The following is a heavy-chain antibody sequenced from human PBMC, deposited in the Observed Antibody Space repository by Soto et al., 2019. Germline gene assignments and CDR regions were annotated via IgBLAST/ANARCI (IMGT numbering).Heavy chain of an antibody. Sequence: HLGGSLRLSCAASGFTFSSYAMSWVRQAPGKGLEWVSAISGSGGSTYYADSVKGRFTISRDNSKNTLYLQMNSLRAEDTAVYYCAKGERYSYRYGYWGQGTLVTVSS. CDR2: ISGSGGST. CDR3: AKGERYSYRYGY. D-gene: IGHD5-18*01. CDR1: GFTFSSYA. J-gene: IGHJ1*01. V-gene: IGHV3-23*01.